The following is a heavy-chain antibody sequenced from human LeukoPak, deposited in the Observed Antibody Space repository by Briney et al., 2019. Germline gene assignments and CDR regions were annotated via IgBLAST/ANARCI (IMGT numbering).Heavy chain of an antibody. CDR1: GFTFSNYA. V-gene: IGHV3-23*01. J-gene: IGHJ4*02. CDR2: ICGHGISL. Sequence: GGSLRLSCEASGFTFSNYAMSWVRQAPGKGLEWVSGICGHGISLYYADSVKGRFTISRDNSKNTLYLQMNSLKAEDTAVYYCAKDPRKQWLVRYYFDYWGQGTLVTVSS. D-gene: IGHD6-19*01. CDR3: AKDPRKQWLVRYYFDY.